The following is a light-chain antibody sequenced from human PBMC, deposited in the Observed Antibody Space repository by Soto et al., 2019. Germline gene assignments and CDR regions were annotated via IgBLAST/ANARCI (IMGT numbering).Light chain of an antibody. J-gene: IGLJ3*02. V-gene: IGLV1-40*01. Sequence: QLVLTQPPSVSGAPGQRVTISCTGSSSNIGTGYDVHWYQQLPGTAPKLLIYSNNIRPSGVPDRFSGSKSGTSASLAITGLQAEDEAVYYCQSYDSSLSGWIVFGGGTKVTVL. CDR2: SNN. CDR3: QSYDSSLSGWIV. CDR1: SSNIGTGYD.